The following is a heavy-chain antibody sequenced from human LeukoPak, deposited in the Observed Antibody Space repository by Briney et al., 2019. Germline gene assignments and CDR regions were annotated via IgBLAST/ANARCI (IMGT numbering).Heavy chain of an antibody. CDR2: ISGSGGST. J-gene: IGHJ5*02. V-gene: IGHV3-23*01. CDR3: ARVGYDSSGYNWFDP. CDR1: GFTFSNAW. Sequence: GGSLRLSCAASGFTFSNAWMSWVRQAPGKGLEWVSAISGSGGSTYYADSVKGRFTISRDNSKNTLYLQMNSLRAEDTAVYYCARVGYDSSGYNWFDPWGQGTLVTVSS. D-gene: IGHD3-22*01.